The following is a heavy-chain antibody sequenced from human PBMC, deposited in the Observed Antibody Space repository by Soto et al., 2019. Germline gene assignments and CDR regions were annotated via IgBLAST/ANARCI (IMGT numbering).Heavy chain of an antibody. J-gene: IGHJ4*02. V-gene: IGHV4-38-2*01. CDR2: IYHSGST. D-gene: IGHD3-3*01. Sequence: SETLSLTCAVSGYSISSGYYWGWIRQPPGKGLEWIGSIYHSGSTYYNPSLKSRVTISVDTSKNQFSLKLSSVTAADTAVYYCARSKYDFWSGRVFYFDYWGEGNLVTV. CDR3: ARSKYDFWSGRVFYFDY. CDR1: GYSISSGYY.